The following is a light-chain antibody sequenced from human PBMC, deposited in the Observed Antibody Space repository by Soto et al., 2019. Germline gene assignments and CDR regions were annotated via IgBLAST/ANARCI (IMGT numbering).Light chain of an antibody. V-gene: IGKV3-15*01. CDR2: GAS. CDR1: QSISSN. CDR3: QQYDNSPPLT. Sequence: EIVLMQSPGTLSLSPGERATLSCRASQSISSNLAWYQQKPGQAPRLLIYGASRRAMDIPVRFSGSGSGTEFTLTISSLQSEDFALYFCQQYDNSPPLTFGGGTKVDIK. J-gene: IGKJ4*01.